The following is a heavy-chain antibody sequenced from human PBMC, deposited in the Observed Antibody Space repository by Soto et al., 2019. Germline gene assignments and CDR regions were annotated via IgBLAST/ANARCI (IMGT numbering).Heavy chain of an antibody. J-gene: IGHJ6*02. D-gene: IGHD6-13*01. Sequence: QVQLVQSGAEVKKPGASVRLSCKASGYTFISYYMHWVRQAPGRGLEWLGIVTGNGGSTSYAQKVQDGVTMTSDTSTTTVYMELRNLRSEDTAIYYCARRGSPEVLYGIDVWGQGTTVTVSS. CDR2: VTGNGGST. CDR1: GYTFISYY. CDR3: ARRGSPEVLYGIDV. V-gene: IGHV1-46*01.